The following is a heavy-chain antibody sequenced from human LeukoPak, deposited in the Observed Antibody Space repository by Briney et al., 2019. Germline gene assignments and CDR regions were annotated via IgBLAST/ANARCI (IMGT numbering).Heavy chain of an antibody. CDR2: ISSSSSYI. D-gene: IGHD2-15*01. CDR1: GFTFSSYS. J-gene: IGHJ3*02. Sequence: GGSLRLSCAASGFTFSSYSINWVRQAPGKGLEWVSSISSSSSYIYYADSVKGRFTISRDNAKNSLYLQMNSLRAEDTAVYYCARGVGKSGAFDIWGQGTMVTVTS. CDR3: ARGVGKSGAFDI. V-gene: IGHV3-21*01.